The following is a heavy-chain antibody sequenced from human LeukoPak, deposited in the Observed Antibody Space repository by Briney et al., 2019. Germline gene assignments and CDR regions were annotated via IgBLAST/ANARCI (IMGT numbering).Heavy chain of an antibody. Sequence: GESLKISCKGSGYSFTRHWIGWVRHMPGKGLEWMGIIYPGDSDTRYSPSFQGQVTISADKSISTAYLQWSSLKASDTAMYYCARLEAPGSSSWCNWFDPWGQGALVTVSS. J-gene: IGHJ5*02. CDR3: ARLEAPGSSSWCNWFDP. D-gene: IGHD6-13*01. CDR1: GYSFTRHW. CDR2: IYPGDSDT. V-gene: IGHV5-51*01.